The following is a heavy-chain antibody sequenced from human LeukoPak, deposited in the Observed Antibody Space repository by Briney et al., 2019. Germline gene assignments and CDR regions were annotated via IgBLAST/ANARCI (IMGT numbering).Heavy chain of an antibody. CDR3: AKDNYSDKLGFDP. V-gene: IGHV1-46*01. J-gene: IGHJ5*02. CDR1: GYTFTSYY. CDR2: INPSGGST. Sequence: GASVKVSCKASGYTFTSYYMHWVRQAPGQGLEWMGIINPSGGSTSYAQKFQGRVTMTRDMSTSTVYMELSSLRSEDTAVYYCAKDNYSDKLGFDPWGQGILVTVSS. D-gene: IGHD2-21*01.